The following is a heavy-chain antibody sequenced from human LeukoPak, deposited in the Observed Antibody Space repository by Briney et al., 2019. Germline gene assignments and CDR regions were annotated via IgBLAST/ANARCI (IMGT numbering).Heavy chain of an antibody. CDR1: GGSISSYY. Sequence: SETLSLTCTVSGGSISSYYWSWIRQPPGKGLEWIGYIYYSGSTNYNPSLKSRVTISVDTSKNQFSLKLSSVTAADTAVYYCARDSLRPYYYDSSGYYGEGSYWGQGTLVTVSS. J-gene: IGHJ4*02. CDR2: IYYSGST. V-gene: IGHV4-59*12. CDR3: ARDSLRPYYYDSSGYYGEGSY. D-gene: IGHD3-22*01.